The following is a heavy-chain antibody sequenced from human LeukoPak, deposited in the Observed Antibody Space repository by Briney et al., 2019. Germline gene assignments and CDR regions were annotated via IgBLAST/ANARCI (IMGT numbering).Heavy chain of an antibody. CDR3: ARQIVPLRYCSGGSCYGEIDY. V-gene: IGHV3-48*04. D-gene: IGHD2-15*01. J-gene: IGHJ4*02. CDR2: ISSSGSTI. CDR1: GFTFSNYW. Sequence: GGSLRLSCVDSGFTFSNYWMNWVRQAPGKGLEWVSYISSSGSTIYYADSVKGRFTISRDNAKNSLYLQMNSLRAEDTAVYYCARQIVPLRYCSGGSCYGEIDYWGQGTLVTVSS.